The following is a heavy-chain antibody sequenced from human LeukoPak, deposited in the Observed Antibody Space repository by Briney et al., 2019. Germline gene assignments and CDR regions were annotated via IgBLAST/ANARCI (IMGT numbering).Heavy chain of an antibody. V-gene: IGHV1-18*01. D-gene: IGHD3-22*01. CDR2: ISAYNGNT. CDR1: GYTFTSYG. CDR3: ARRGPHYYDSSANDY. Sequence: ASAKVSCKASGYTFTSYGISWVRQAPGQGLEWMGWISAYNGNTNYAQKLQGRVTMTTDTSTSTAYMELRSLRSDDTAVYYCARRGPHYYDSSANDYWGQGTLVTVSS. J-gene: IGHJ4*02.